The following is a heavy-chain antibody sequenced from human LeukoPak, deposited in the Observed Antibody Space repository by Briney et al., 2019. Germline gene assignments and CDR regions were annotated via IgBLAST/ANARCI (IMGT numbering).Heavy chain of an antibody. CDR2: INPNSGGT. CDR3: ARDRGYSYDYSLDY. V-gene: IGHV1-2*02. Sequence: ASVKASCTASGYTFTVYNMHWVRQAPGQGLEWMGWINPNSGGTNYAQKFQGRVTMTRDTSIRTAYMELRRLRSDDTAVYYCARDRGYSYDYSLDYWGQGTLVTVSS. CDR1: GYTFTVYN. J-gene: IGHJ4*02. D-gene: IGHD5-18*01.